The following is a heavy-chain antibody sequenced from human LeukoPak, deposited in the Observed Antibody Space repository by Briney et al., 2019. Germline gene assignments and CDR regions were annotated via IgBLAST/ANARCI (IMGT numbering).Heavy chain of an antibody. CDR2: TSYDGSNK. V-gene: IGHV3-30*04. CDR1: GFTFSSYA. J-gene: IGHJ4*02. Sequence: GGSLRLSCAASGFTFSSYAMHWVRQAPGKGLEWVAVTSYDGSNKYYADSVKGRFTISRDNSKNTLYLQMNSLRAEDTAVYYCARDESGSYPGYFDYWGQGTLVTVSS. CDR3: ARDESGSYPGYFDY. D-gene: IGHD1-26*01.